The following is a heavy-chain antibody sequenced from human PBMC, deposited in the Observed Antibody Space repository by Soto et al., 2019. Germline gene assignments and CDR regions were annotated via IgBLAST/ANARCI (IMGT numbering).Heavy chain of an antibody. CDR3: ARQEQLVGFPYYYYGMDV. V-gene: IGHV5-51*01. CDR2: IYPGDSDT. CDR1: GYSFTSYW. Sequence: PGESLKISCKGSGYSFTSYWIGWVRQMPGKGLEWMGIIYPGDSDTRYSPSFQGQVTISADKSISTAYLQWSSLKASDTAMYYCARQEQLVGFPYYYYGMDVWGQGTTVTVSS. D-gene: IGHD6-6*01. J-gene: IGHJ6*02.